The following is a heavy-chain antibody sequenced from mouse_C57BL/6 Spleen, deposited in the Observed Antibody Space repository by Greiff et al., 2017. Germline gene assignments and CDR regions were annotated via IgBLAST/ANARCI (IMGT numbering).Heavy chain of an antibody. CDR3: ARSIVTHYYAMDY. CDR1: GYTFTSYW. V-gene: IGHV1-7*01. Sequence: QVQLQQSGAELAKPGASVKLSCKASGYTFTSYWMHWVKQRPGQGLEWIGYINPSSGYTKYNQKFKDKATLTADKSSSTAYMQLSNLTYEDSAVYYCARSIVTHYYAMDYWGQGTSVTVSS. D-gene: IGHD2-5*01. CDR2: INPSSGYT. J-gene: IGHJ4*01.